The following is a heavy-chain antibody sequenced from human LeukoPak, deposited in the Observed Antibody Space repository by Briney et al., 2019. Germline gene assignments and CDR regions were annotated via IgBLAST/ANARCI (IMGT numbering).Heavy chain of an antibody. J-gene: IGHJ4*02. D-gene: IGHD3-16*01. CDR2: ISAYNGNT. CDR3: ARDRGEYYFDY. Sequence: ASVKVSCKASGYTLNIYGISWVRQAPGQGLEWMGWISAYNGNTDYTQKLQGRVTMTTDTSTTTAYMELRSLRSDDTAVYYCARDRGEYYFDYWGQGTLVTVSS. V-gene: IGHV1-18*01. CDR1: GYTLNIYG.